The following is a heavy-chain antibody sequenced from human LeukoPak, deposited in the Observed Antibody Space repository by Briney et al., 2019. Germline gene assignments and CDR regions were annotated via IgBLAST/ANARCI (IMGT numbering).Heavy chain of an antibody. J-gene: IGHJ5*02. CDR2: IYSGGST. CDR3: ARAGAAAATGTWA. Sequence: GGSLRLSCAASGFTVSNYYMNWGRQAPGKGLEWVSLIYSGGSTYYADSVKGRFTISRAHSKNTLSLHMNSLRAEDRAVYSCARAGAAAATGTWAWGQGTLVTVSS. D-gene: IGHD6-13*01. CDR1: GFTVSNYY. V-gene: IGHV3-53*01.